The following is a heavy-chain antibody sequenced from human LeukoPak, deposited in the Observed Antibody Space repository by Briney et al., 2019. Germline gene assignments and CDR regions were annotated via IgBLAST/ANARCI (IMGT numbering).Heavy chain of an antibody. D-gene: IGHD2-2*01. J-gene: IGHJ4*02. CDR1: GYSFTNYW. V-gene: IGHV5-51*01. CDR3: ARPLQCSSATCPLDY. Sequence: GECLKISCKGSGYSFTNYWIAWVRRMPGKGLEWMGIIYPGDSDTRYSPSFQGQVSISADKSISTAYLQWTSLKASDTAMYYCARPLQCSSATCPLDYWGQGTLVTVSS. CDR2: IYPGDSDT.